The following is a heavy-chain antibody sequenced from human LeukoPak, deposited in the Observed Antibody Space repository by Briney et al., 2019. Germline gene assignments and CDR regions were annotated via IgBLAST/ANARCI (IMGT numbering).Heavy chain of an antibody. V-gene: IGHV4-59*01. Sequence: SETLSLTCTVSGGSISSYYWSWIRQPPGKGLEWIGYIYYSGSTNYNPSLKSRVTISVDTSKNQFSLNLSSVTAADTAVYYCARSYDFWSPDYWGQGTLVTVSS. D-gene: IGHD3-3*01. CDR2: IYYSGST. CDR1: GGSISSYY. CDR3: ARSYDFWSPDY. J-gene: IGHJ4*02.